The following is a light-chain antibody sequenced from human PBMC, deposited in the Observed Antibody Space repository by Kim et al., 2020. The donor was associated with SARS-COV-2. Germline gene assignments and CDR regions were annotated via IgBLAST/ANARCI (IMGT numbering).Light chain of an antibody. Sequence: SPGERASRSCRASQSVASAYLAWYQQRPGQPPRLLIYGASTRAPGIPHRFSGSGSGTDFTLTISSLEPEDSAVYYCQQYGNTPIYSFGQGTKLEI. CDR1: QSVASAY. CDR3: QQYGNTPIYS. V-gene: IGKV3-20*01. J-gene: IGKJ2*03. CDR2: GAS.